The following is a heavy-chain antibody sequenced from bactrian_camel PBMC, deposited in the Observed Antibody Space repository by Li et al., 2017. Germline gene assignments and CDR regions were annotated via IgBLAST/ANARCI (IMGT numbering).Heavy chain of an antibody. CDR2: IDTDGMTT. Sequence: VQLVESGGGSVQVGGSLKLSCAASGFTDNPITDYCMAWFRQVPGKEREGVAAIDTDGMTTYAYSVKGRFTISKDNPKNAWYLQMNSLTIDDTGVYYCAACGTAYQGQGTQVTVS. CDR1: GFTDNPITDYC. V-gene: IGHV3S1*01. J-gene: IGHJ4*01.